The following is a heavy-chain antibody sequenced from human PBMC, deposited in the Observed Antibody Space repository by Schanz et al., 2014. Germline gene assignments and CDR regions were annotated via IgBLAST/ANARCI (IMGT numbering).Heavy chain of an antibody. J-gene: IGHJ3*02. D-gene: IGHD1-1*01. V-gene: IGHV1-8*01. CDR2: MKPNSGNT. CDR1: GYNITSND. Sequence: QVHLVQSGAEVKKPGASVKVSCKASGYNITSNDVTWVRQATGQGLEWMGWMKPNSGNTGYAQQFQGRVTFTADKSTSTAYMELSSLRYEDTALYYCARGTMPGTFDIWGQGTMVTVSS. CDR3: ARGTMPGTFDI.